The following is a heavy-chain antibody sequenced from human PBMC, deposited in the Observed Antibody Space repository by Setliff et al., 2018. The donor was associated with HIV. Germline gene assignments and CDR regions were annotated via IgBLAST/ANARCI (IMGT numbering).Heavy chain of an antibody. J-gene: IGHJ4*02. CDR1: GYTFISYA. Sequence: ASVKVSCKASGYTFISYAIHWVRQAPGQSLEWMGWITGGGTNTYYADSVKGRFIISRDDSESTLFLQMNSLRVDDTAVYYCARVRYCGSPSCRKEFDFWGQGTLVTVSS. D-gene: IGHD2-21*01. CDR3: ARVRYCGSPSCRKEFDF. V-gene: IGHV1-3*01. CDR2: ITGGGTNT.